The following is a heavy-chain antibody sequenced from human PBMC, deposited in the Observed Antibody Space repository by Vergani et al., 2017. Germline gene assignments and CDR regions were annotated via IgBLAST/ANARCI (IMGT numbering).Heavy chain of an antibody. CDR1: GFSFNTRGVS. D-gene: IGHD3-16*01. CDR2: IDWNDDQ. Sequence: QITLKESGPTLVKPTQTLTLTCTFSGFSFNTRGVSVACMRQPPGKALDWLTLIDWNDDQHYSPFLNNMVTITKDTSKNQVVLTITNMDYVDTGTYYCVYRKTECGNTACLFPLYYYDY. J-gene: IGHJ6*01. V-gene: IGHV2-5*04. CDR3: VYRKTECGNTACLFPLYYYDY.